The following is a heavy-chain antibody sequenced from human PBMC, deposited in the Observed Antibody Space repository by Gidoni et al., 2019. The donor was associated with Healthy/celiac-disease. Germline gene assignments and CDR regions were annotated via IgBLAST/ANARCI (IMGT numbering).Heavy chain of an antibody. CDR3: SEGIVVANR. J-gene: IGHJ4*02. Sequence: EVQLVESGVGLVKPGRSLRLSCTASGFTFGDYAMSWFRQAPGKGLEWVGFIRSKAYGGTTEYAASVKGRFTISRDDSKSIAYLKMNSLKTEDTAVYYCSEGIVVANRWGQGTLVTVSS. CDR1: GFTFGDYA. V-gene: IGHV3-49*05. D-gene: IGHD1-26*01. CDR2: IRSKAYGGTT.